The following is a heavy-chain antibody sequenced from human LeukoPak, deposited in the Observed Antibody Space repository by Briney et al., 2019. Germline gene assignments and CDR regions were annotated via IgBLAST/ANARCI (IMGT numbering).Heavy chain of an antibody. Sequence: GGSLRLSCAASGFIFSSYSMNWVRQAPGEGLEWVSYISSLSGTIYYADSVKGRFTISRDNAKNSLYLQMDSLRVEDTAVYYCARDQGGGTSYWGQGTLVAVSS. CDR1: GFIFSSYS. CDR3: ARDQGGGTSY. CDR2: ISSLSGTI. D-gene: IGHD1-26*01. V-gene: IGHV3-48*01. J-gene: IGHJ4*02.